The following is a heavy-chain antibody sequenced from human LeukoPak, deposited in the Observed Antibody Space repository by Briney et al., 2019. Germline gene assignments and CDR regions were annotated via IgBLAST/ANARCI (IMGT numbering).Heavy chain of an antibody. Sequence: ASVKVSCKASGYTFTGYYIHWVRQAPGQGLEWMGIINPSGGSTSYAQKFQGRVTMTRDMSTSTVYMELSSLRSEDTAVYYCARGPVAVDWFDPWGQGTLVTVSS. D-gene: IGHD6-19*01. CDR1: GYTFTGYY. J-gene: IGHJ5*02. CDR3: ARGPVAVDWFDP. V-gene: IGHV1-46*01. CDR2: INPSGGST.